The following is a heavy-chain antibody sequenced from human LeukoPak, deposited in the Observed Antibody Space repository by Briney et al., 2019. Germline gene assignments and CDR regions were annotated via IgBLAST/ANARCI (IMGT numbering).Heavy chain of an antibody. D-gene: IGHD3-10*01. CDR1: GGSLSRYY. J-gene: IGHJ3*02. Sequence: PSETLSLTCTVSGGSLSRYYWSWIRQPPGKGLEWIGYIYYSGSTNYNPSLKSRVTISVDTSKNQFSLKLSSVTAADTAVYYCARDSRRDYYYGSGSYLRDAFDIWGQGTMVTVSS. CDR3: ARDSRRDYYYGSGSYLRDAFDI. V-gene: IGHV4-59*01. CDR2: IYYSGST.